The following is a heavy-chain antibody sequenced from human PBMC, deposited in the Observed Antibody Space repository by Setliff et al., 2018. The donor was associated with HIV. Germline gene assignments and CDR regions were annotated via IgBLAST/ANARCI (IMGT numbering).Heavy chain of an antibody. J-gene: IGHJ4*02. CDR1: GDSISSGSYY. CDR3: ARHESTVTSDFDY. Sequence: KPSETLSLTCTFSGDSISSGSYYWSWIRQPAGKGLEWIGRVYSSGSTNYNPPLKSRLTISVDTSKNQFSLKLSSVTAADTAVYYCARHESTVTSDFDYWGQGTLVTVSS. CDR2: VYSSGST. D-gene: IGHD4-17*01. V-gene: IGHV4-61*02.